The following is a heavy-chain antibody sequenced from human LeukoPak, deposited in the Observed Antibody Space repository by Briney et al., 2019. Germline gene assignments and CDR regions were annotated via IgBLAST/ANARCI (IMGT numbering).Heavy chain of an antibody. CDR3: ARRPLWFGEEERYGMDV. CDR2: INPNSGGT. J-gene: IGHJ6*02. CDR1: GYTFTGYY. Sequence: GASVKVSCKASGYTFTGYYMHWVRQAPGQGLEWMGWINPNSGGTNYAQKFQGRVTMTRDTSISTAYMELSRLRFDDTAVYYCARRPLWFGEEERYGMDVWGQGTTVTVSS. D-gene: IGHD3-10*01. V-gene: IGHV1-2*02.